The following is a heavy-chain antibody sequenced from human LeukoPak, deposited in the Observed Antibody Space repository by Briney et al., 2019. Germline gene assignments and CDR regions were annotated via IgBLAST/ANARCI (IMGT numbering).Heavy chain of an antibody. Sequence: GGSLRLSCAASGFTFSSYGMHWVRQAPGKGLEWVAFIRYDGSNKYYADSVKGRFTISRDNSKNTLYLQMNSLRAEDTAVYYCAKAIVVVPAATPDAFDIWGQGTMVTVSS. V-gene: IGHV3-30*02. CDR2: IRYDGSNK. D-gene: IGHD2-2*02. CDR3: AKAIVVVPAATPDAFDI. J-gene: IGHJ3*02. CDR1: GFTFSSYG.